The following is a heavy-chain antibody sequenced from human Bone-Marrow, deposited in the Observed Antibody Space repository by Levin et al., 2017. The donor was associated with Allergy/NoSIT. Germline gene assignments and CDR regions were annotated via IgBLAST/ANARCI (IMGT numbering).Heavy chain of an antibody. D-gene: IGHD6-13*01. J-gene: IGHJ6*02. V-gene: IGHV4-4*07. Sequence: SETLSLTCTVSSGSISSYYWNWLRQPAGKGLEWIGRIHISGNINSKPSLSSRVTMSVDASKSQFSLKLTSVTAADTAIYYCARDSVRDCSSWHCAMDVWGQGTTVTVSS. CDR3: ARDSVRDCSSWHCAMDV. CDR2: IHISGNI. CDR1: SGSISSYY.